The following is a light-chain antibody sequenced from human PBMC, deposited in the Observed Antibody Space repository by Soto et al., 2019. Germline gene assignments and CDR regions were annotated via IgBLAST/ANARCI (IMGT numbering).Light chain of an antibody. Sequence: EIVLTQSPGTLSLSPGERAILSYRASQPVNSYLNWYQQQPGQSPRLLMSDTSHRATGTPARFSGSGSGTDFTLTISSLEPEDFGVYYCQQRSNWMITFGQGTRLEIK. J-gene: IGKJ5*01. CDR2: DTS. V-gene: IGKV3-11*01. CDR1: QPVNSY. CDR3: QQRSNWMIT.